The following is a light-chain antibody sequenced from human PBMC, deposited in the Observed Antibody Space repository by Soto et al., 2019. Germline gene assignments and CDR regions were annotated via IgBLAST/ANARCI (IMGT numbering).Light chain of an antibody. CDR3: SSYAGSNTYV. CDR1: SSDVGGYKY. J-gene: IGLJ1*01. CDR2: EVS. V-gene: IGLV2-8*01. Sequence: QSALTQPPSASGSPGQSVTISCTGTSSDVGGYKYVSWYQQHPGKAPKLMIYEVSKRPSGVPDRFSGSKSGNTASLTGSGLQAEDEADYYCSSYAGSNTYVFGTGTKLTVL.